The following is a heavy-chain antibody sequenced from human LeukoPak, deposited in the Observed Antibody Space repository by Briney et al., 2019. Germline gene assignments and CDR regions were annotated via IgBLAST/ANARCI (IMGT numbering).Heavy chain of an antibody. Sequence: PSETLSLTCAVYGGSFSGYYWSWIRQPPGKGLEWIGEINHSGSTNYNPSLKSRATISVDTSKNQFSLKLSSVTAADTAVYYCASSISTRVVAAYYYYGMDVWGQGTTVTVSS. CDR3: ASSISTRVVAAYYYYGMDV. CDR1: GGSFSGYY. CDR2: INHSGST. D-gene: IGHD2-15*01. V-gene: IGHV4-34*01. J-gene: IGHJ6*02.